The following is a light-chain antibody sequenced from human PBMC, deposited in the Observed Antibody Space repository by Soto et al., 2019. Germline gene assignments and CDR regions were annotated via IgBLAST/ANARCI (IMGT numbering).Light chain of an antibody. Sequence: TLSLSPGERATLSCRASQSVSTNVAWYQQKPGQAPRLLIYGASTRATDILARFSGSGSGTDFTLTISSLQSEDFAVYYCQQYNNWPPWTFGQGTKVDIK. CDR1: QSVSTN. CDR2: GAS. J-gene: IGKJ1*01. CDR3: QQYNNWPPWT. V-gene: IGKV3-15*01.